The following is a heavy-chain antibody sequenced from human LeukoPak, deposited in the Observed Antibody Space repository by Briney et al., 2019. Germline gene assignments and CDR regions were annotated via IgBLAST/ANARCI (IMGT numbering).Heavy chain of an antibody. CDR3: TRDSGTYNWFDP. Sequence: PGGSLRLSCAASGFTFSGYWMHWVRQAPGKGLVWVSRIKTNGSSTSYADSVKGRFTISRDNAKNTLYLQINSLRAEDTALYYCTRDSGTYNWFDPWGQGTLVTVSS. CDR1: GFTFSGYW. V-gene: IGHV3-74*01. J-gene: IGHJ5*02. CDR2: IKTNGSST. D-gene: IGHD1-26*01.